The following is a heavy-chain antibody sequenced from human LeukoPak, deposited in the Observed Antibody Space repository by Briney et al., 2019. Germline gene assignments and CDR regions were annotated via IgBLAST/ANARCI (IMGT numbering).Heavy chain of an antibody. Sequence: GGSLRLSCAVSGFTFRTYWMHWVRQVPGEGLVWVSRINEDGRITNYADSVKGRFSISRDNAKNTLYLQMNSLRAEDTAVYYCGRDLGGKSGYWGQGTLVTVSS. J-gene: IGHJ4*02. V-gene: IGHV3-74*01. CDR2: INEDGRIT. CDR3: GRDLGGKSGY. CDR1: GFTFRTYW. D-gene: IGHD1-26*01.